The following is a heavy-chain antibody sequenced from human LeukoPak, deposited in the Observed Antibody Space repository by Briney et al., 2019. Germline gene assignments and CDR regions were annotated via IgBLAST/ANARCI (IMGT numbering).Heavy chain of an antibody. V-gene: IGHV3-23*01. J-gene: IGHJ4*02. CDR2: ARGSGSDT. CDR1: GFTFSTYA. Sequence: GSLRLSCAASGFTFSTYAMSWVRQAPGKGLEWVSAARGSGSDTYYANSVKGRFTISRDNSKNTLYLQMNSLRAEDTAIYYCAKTSRGNSGYDSPFDYWGQGTLVTVSS. D-gene: IGHD5-12*01. CDR3: AKTSRGNSGYDSPFDY.